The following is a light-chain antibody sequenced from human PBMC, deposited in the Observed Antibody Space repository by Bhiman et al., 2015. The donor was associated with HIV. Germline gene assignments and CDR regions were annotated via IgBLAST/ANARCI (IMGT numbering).Light chain of an antibody. CDR2: GNS. Sequence: QSVLTQPPSVSGAPGQRVTISCTGSSSNIGAGYDVHWYLQLPGTAPKLLIYGNSNRPSGVPDRFSGSKSGTSASLAINGLRAEDEAAYYCAAWDNSLRGWVFGGGTKVTVL. V-gene: IGLV1-40*01. CDR3: AAWDNSLRGWV. J-gene: IGLJ3*02. CDR1: SSNIGAGYD.